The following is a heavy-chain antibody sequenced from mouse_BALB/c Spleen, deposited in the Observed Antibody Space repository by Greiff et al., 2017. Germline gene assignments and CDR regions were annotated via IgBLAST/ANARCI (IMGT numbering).Heavy chain of an antibody. Sequence: VKLMESGAELARPGASVKLSCKASGYTFTSYWMQWVKQRPGQGLEWIGAIYPGDGDTRYTQKFKGKATLTADKSSSTAYMQLSSLASEDSAVYYCARENLGNYFDYWGQGTTLTVSS. J-gene: IGHJ2*01. D-gene: IGHD3-3*01. CDR3: ARENLGNYFDY. CDR1: GYTFTSYW. CDR2: IYPGDGDT. V-gene: IGHV1-87*01.